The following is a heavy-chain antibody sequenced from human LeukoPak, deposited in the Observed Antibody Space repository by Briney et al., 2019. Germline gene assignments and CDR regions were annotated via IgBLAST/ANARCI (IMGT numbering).Heavy chain of an antibody. CDR3: AHKGVGSGSYTM. D-gene: IGHD3-10*01. CDR2: TYWNNDK. J-gene: IGHJ4*01. Sequence: SGPTLVKPTQTLTLTCTFSGFSLTTTGVGVAWIRQPPGKALEWLAVTYWNNDKSYSPSLKSRLTITKDTSKNQVVLIMTNMDPVDTATYYCAHKGVGSGSYTMWGHGTLVTVSS. CDR1: GFSLTTTGVG. V-gene: IGHV2-5*01.